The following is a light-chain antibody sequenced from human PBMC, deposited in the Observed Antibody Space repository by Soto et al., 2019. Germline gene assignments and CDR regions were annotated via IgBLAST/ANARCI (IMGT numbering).Light chain of an antibody. CDR2: WAS. CDR3: QQYYNTPWT. Sequence: DIVMTQSPDSLAVSLGERATINCKSSQSVFYSSDNKNYLAWYQQKPGQPPNLLIYWASTRESGVPDRFSGSGSATDFTLTISSLQAEDVAVYYCQQYYNTPWTCGQGTKVEIK. J-gene: IGKJ1*01. CDR1: QSVFYSSDNKNY. V-gene: IGKV4-1*01.